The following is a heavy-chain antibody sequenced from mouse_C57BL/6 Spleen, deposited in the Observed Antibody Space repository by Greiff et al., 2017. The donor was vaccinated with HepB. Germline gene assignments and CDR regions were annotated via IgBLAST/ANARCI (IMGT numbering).Heavy chain of an antibody. Sequence: QVQLQQPGAELVKPGASVKMSCKASGYTFTSYWITWVKQRPGQGLEWIGDIYPGSGSTNYNEKFKRKATLTVDTSSSTAYMQLSSLTSEDAAVYYCARRDYGSSPFDYWGQGTTLTVSS. D-gene: IGHD1-1*01. J-gene: IGHJ2*01. V-gene: IGHV1-55*01. CDR3: ARRDYGSSPFDY. CDR1: GYTFTSYW. CDR2: IYPGSGST.